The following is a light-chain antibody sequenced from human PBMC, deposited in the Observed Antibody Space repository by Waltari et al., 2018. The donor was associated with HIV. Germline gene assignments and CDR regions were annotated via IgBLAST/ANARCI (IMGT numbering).Light chain of an antibody. J-gene: IGKJ4*01. CDR3: QQYGDRPPAT. CDR1: QSVSNN. V-gene: IGKV3-15*01. Sequence: EIVMTQSTATLSMSPGERATLSCRASQSVSNNLAWYQHKPGQPPRLLIYGASTRATGIPARFSGRGSGTEFTLTISSLQSEDFAVYYCQQYGDRPPATFGGGTKVEIK. CDR2: GAS.